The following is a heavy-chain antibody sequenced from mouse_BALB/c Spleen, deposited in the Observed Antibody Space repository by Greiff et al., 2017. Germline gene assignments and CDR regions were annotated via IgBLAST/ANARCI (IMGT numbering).Heavy chain of an antibody. Sequence: DVMLVESGGGLVQPGGSLKLSCAASGFTFSSYGMSWVRQTPDKRLELVATINSNGGSTYYPDSVKGRFTISRDNAKNTLYLQMSSLKSEDTAMYYCARVFITTVVRAMDYWGQGTSVTVSS. D-gene: IGHD1-1*01. CDR2: INSNGGST. CDR3: ARVFITTVVRAMDY. V-gene: IGHV5-6-3*01. CDR1: GFTFSSYG. J-gene: IGHJ4*01.